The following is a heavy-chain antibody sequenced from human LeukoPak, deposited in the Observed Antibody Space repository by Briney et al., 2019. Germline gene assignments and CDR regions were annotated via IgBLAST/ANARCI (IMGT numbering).Heavy chain of an antibody. J-gene: IGHJ4*02. CDR3: AGFFSITMVGL. D-gene: IGHD3-10*02. V-gene: IGHV4-39*02. Sequence: PSETLSLTCTVSGGSISSGGYYWTWIRQSPGKGLEWIGQINHSGSTNYNPSLRSRVTISVDTSKNHFSLKLTSVTAADTAVYYCAGFFSITMVGLWGQGTLVTVSS. CDR1: GGSISSGGYY. CDR2: INHSGST.